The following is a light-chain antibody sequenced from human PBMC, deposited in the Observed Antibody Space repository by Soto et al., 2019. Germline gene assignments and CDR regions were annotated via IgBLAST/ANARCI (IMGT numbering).Light chain of an antibody. CDR1: SGHSSYA. CDR2: LNSDGSH. V-gene: IGLV4-69*01. CDR3: QTWGSGWV. Sequence: QSVLTQSPSASASLGASVKLTCTLSSGHSSYAIAWHQQQPEKGPRYLMKLNSDGSHSKGDGIPDRFSGSSSGAERYLTISSLQSEDEADYYCQTWGSGWVFGGGTNLTVL. J-gene: IGLJ3*02.